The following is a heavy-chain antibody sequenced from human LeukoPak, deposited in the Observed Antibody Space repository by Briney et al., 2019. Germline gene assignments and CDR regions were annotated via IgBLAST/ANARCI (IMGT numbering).Heavy chain of an antibody. CDR2: ISSSSSTI. CDR1: GFTFSSYS. Sequence: GGSLRLSCAASGFTFSSYSMNWVRQAPGKGLEWVSYISSSSSTIYYADSVKGRFTISRDNSKNTLYLQMNSLRAEDTAVYYCAKEGPYWYFDLWGRGTLVTVSS. J-gene: IGHJ2*01. CDR3: AKEGPYWYFDL. V-gene: IGHV3-48*01.